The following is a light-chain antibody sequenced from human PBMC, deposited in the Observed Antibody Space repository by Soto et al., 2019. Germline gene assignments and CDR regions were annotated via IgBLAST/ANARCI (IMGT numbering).Light chain of an antibody. CDR3: QQSKSRTIS. V-gene: IGKV1-9*01. CDR1: QAISSY. Sequence: ILLTQTPIVLCRSPPFRATITFRASQAISSYLAWYQQKPGRAPKLLIYAASTVQSGVPSRFSGSGSGTEFTLTITSLQPEDFATYYCQQSKSRTISFGQGTLLDIK. J-gene: IGKJ5*01. CDR2: AAS.